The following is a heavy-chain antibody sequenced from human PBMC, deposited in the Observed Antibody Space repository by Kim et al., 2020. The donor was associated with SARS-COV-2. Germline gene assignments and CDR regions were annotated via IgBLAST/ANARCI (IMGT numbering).Heavy chain of an antibody. V-gene: IGHV7-4-1*02. Sequence: ASVKVSCKASGYTFISYAMNWVRRAPGQGLEWMGWINTNTGNPTYAQGFTGRFVFSLDTSVSTAYLQISSLKADDTAVYYCARGTSVAGTDWFDPWGQGTLVTVSS. J-gene: IGHJ5*02. CDR1: GYTFISYA. D-gene: IGHD6-19*01. CDR2: INTNTGNP. CDR3: ARGTSVAGTDWFDP.